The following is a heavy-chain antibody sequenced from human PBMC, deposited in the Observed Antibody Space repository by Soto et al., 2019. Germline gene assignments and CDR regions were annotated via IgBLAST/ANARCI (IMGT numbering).Heavy chain of an antibody. V-gene: IGHV3-43*01. CDR2: ITSNGDST. D-gene: IGHD6-25*01. CDR1: GFNFNDFI. Sequence: EVQLVESGGVVVQPGGSLRLSCAASGFNFNDFIMHWVRQSPTAGLEWVSLITSNGDSTHYADFVKGRFFISRDNTMNSLYLQMNNLRTEDAALYYCARDLGGSSDSWGQGTLVNVSS. J-gene: IGHJ4*02. CDR3: ARDLGGSSDS.